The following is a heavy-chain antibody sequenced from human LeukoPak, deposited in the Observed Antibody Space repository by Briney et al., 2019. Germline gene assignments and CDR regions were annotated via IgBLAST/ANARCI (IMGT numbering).Heavy chain of an antibody. CDR2: ITGDGKTI. V-gene: IGHV3-43*02. D-gene: IGHD1-7*01. J-gene: IGHJ2*01. Sequence: GESLKISCAASGFPFDDYAMHWVRQAPGKGLEWVALITGDGKTIYYADSVKGRFTISRDNSRSSLYLQMNSLRTEDTALYYCAKDDGTTAFWYFDLWGRGTLVTVSS. CDR3: AKDDGTTAFWYFDL. CDR1: GFPFDDYA.